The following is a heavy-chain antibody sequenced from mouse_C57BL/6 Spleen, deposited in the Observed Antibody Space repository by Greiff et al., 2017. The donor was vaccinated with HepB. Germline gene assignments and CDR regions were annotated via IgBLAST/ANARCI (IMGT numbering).Heavy chain of an antibody. CDR3: ARSGYYSDYYAMDY. J-gene: IGHJ4*01. V-gene: IGHV1-50*01. D-gene: IGHD1-1*01. CDR1: GYTFTSYW. Sequence: QVQLQQPGAELVKPGASVKLSCKASGYTFTSYWMQWVKQRPGQGLEWIGEIDPSDSYTNYNQKFKGKATLTVDTSSSTAYMQLSSLTSEDSAVYYCARSGYYSDYYAMDYWGQGTSVTVSS. CDR2: IDPSDSYT.